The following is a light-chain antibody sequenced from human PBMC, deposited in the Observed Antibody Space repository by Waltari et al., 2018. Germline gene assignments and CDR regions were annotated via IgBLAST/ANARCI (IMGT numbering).Light chain of an antibody. V-gene: IGKV4-1*01. CDR1: QSVLDSSNNKNY. Sequence: DLAITQSSDSLAVSPGARATIHCKASQSVLDSSNNKNYLALYQQQPAQAPKLLIYWASTRESGVPDRFSGSGSGTDFTLTISSLQAEDVAVYYCQQFYATRRTFGQGTKVGLK. CDR3: QQFYATRRT. CDR2: WAS. J-gene: IGKJ1*01.